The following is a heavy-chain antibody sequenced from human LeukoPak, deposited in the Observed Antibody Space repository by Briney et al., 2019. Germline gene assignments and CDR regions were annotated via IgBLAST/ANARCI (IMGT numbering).Heavy chain of an antibody. Sequence: GGSLRLSCAASGFTFSSYAMSWVRQAPGKGLEWVSTISDSGGSTYYADSVKGRFTISRDNSKNTLYLQMNSLRAEDTAVYYCARSFYDFWSGYPYAFDIWGQGTMVTVSS. D-gene: IGHD3-3*01. V-gene: IGHV3-23*01. CDR3: ARSFYDFWSGYPYAFDI. CDR2: ISDSGGST. J-gene: IGHJ3*02. CDR1: GFTFSSYA.